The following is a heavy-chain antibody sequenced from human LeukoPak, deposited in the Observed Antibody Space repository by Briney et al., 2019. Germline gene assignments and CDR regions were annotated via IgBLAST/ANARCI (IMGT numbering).Heavy chain of an antibody. V-gene: IGHV3-48*03. CDR3: AELGITMIGGV. J-gene: IGHJ6*04. D-gene: IGHD3-10*02. CDR1: GFTFSSYE. CDR2: ISNSGSTI. Sequence: GGSLRLSCAASGFTFSSYEMNWVRQAPGKGLEWVSYISNSGSTIYYEDSVKGRFTISRDNAKNSLYLQMNSLRAEDTAVYYCAELGITMIGGVWGKGTTVTISS.